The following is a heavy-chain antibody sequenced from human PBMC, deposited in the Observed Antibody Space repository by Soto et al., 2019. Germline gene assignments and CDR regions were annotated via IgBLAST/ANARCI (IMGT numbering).Heavy chain of an antibody. V-gene: IGHV4-39*01. Sequence: QLQLQESGPGLVKPSETLSLTCTVSGGSISSSSYYWGWIRQPPGKGLEWIGSIYYSGSTYYNPSLKSRVTISVDTSKNQFSLKLSSVTAADTAVYYCARQYIVATFAWVAFDIWGQGTMVTVSS. D-gene: IGHD5-12*01. CDR1: GGSISSSSYY. CDR3: ARQYIVATFAWVAFDI. CDR2: IYYSGST. J-gene: IGHJ3*02.